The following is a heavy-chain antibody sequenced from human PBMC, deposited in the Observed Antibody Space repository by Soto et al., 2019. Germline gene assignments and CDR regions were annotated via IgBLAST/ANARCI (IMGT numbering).Heavy chain of an antibody. D-gene: IGHD3-3*01. CDR2: INTYNGNT. Sequence: ASAKVSCKASGYTFTSYGISWVQHAPGQGPQCIGWINTYNGNTNYAQKLQGRVTITTNTSTSTAYTELSSLKSDDTAVYYCARDPARLTIFGVVTLTWGYFYGMVVWGQGATVTVSS. CDR1: GYTFTSYG. J-gene: IGHJ6*02. V-gene: IGHV1-18*01. CDR3: ARDPARLTIFGVVTLTWGYFYGMVV.